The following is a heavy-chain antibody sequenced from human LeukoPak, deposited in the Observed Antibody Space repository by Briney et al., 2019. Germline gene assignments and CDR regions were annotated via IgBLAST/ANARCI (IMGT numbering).Heavy chain of an antibody. V-gene: IGHV1-2*02. CDR2: INPKYGGT. CDR1: GYTFTNNY. Sequence: ASVKLSCKTSGYTFTNNYIHWIRQAPGQGLEWMGWINPKYGGTHYAQKFQERFTITTDTSISTAYMDLRTLESADTAFYYCARGEGLSIFAVLLTWDQGTLVTVSS. CDR3: ARGEGLSIFAVLLT. D-gene: IGHD3-3*02. J-gene: IGHJ4*02.